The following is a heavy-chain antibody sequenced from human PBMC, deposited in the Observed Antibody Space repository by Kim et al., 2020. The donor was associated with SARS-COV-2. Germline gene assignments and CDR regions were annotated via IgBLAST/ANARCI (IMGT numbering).Heavy chain of an antibody. V-gene: IGHV3-7*03. CDR3: AINWIGDYYGMDV. D-gene: IGHD3-10*01. CDR2: IKQDESEK. J-gene: IGHJ6*02. CDR1: GFTFSSYF. Sequence: GGSLRLSCVASGFTFSSYFMSWVRQAPGKGLEWVANIKQDESEKYYVDSVKGRFTVSRDNAKNSLFLQMNSLRDEDTAVYYCAINWIGDYYGMDVWGQGTTVTVSS.